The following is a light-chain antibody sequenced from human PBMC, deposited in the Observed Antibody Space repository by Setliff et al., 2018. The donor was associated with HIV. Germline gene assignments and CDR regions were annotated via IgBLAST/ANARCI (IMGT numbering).Light chain of an antibody. V-gene: IGLV2-23*01. CDR2: QAT. CDR1: SNDVGRYDL. J-gene: IGLJ1*01. Sequence: QSVLTQPASVSGSPGQSITISCTGTSNDVGRYDLVSWYQQHPARAPKLIIYQATRRPSGVSNRFSGSKSGNVASLTISGLQAEDEADYYCCSNTGSNTLVFGTGTQLTVL. CDR3: CSNTGSNTLV.